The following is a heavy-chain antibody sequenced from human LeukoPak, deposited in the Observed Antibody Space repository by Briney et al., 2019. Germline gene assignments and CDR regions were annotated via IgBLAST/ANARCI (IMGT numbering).Heavy chain of an antibody. CDR3: ARDMGSSSYYMDV. CDR2: ISSGSGTI. V-gene: IGHV3-48*01. J-gene: IGHJ6*03. Sequence: GGSLRLSCAASGFTFSSFSMNWVRQAPGKGLEWVSYISSGSGTIYYADSVKGRFTISRDNAKNSPYLQMNSLRAEDTAVYYCARDMGSSSYYMDVWGKGTTVTVSS. CDR1: GFTFSSFS. D-gene: IGHD6-6*01.